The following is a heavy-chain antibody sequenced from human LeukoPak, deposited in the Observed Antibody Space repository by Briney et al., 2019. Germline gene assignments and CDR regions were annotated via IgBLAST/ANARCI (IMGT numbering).Heavy chain of an antibody. CDR2: ISWNSDSI. CDR3: AKGRGGSYASAFDY. Sequence: GGSLRLSCAASGFTFDDYAMHWVRQAPGKGLEWVSGISWNSDSIGYADSVKGRFTISRDNAKNSLYLQMNSLRAEDMALYYCAKGRGGSYASAFDYWGQGILVTVSS. J-gene: IGHJ4*02. V-gene: IGHV3-9*03. D-gene: IGHD1-26*01. CDR1: GFTFDDYA.